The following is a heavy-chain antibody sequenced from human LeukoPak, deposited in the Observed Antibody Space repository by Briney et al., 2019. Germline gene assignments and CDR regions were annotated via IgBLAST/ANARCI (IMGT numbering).Heavy chain of an antibody. CDR2: IYSGGST. CDR3: ARDGRAADGLDC. D-gene: IGHD6-13*01. V-gene: IGHV3-66*01. Sequence: GGSLRLSCAASGFTVSSNYMSWVRQAPGKGLEWVSLIYSGGSTFYADSVKDRFTISRDNSKNTLYLQMNSLRVEGTAVYYCARDGRAADGLDCWGQGTLVTVSS. J-gene: IGHJ4*02. CDR1: GFTVSSNY.